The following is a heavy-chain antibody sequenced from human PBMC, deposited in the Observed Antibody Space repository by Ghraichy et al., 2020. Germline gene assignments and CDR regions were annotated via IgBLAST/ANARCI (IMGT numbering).Heavy chain of an antibody. D-gene: IGHD3-3*01. CDR3: ARVQGYDFWRPFDY. V-gene: IGHV1-69*13. CDR2: IIPIFGTA. Sequence: SVKVSCKASVGTFSSYAISWVRQAPGQGLEWMGGIIPIFGTANYAQKFQGRVTITADESTSTAYMELSSLRSEDTAVYYCARVQGYDFWRPFDYLGQGTLVTVSS. CDR1: VGTFSSYA. J-gene: IGHJ4*02.